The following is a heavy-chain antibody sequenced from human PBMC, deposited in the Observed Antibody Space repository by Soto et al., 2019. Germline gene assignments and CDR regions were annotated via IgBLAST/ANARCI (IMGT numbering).Heavy chain of an antibody. CDR2: VTTSGDTM. CDR3: VREEASGSSGLTYHYYYNGMDV. CDR1: GFTFSRYN. J-gene: IGHJ6*02. V-gene: IGHV3-48*02. D-gene: IGHD3-10*01. Sequence: GGSLRLSCVASGFTFSRYNMHWVRQAPGKGLEWVAYVTTSGDTMFYADSVEGRFAISRDVAKNSVHLQMNSLGDEDTAVYYCVREEASGSSGLTYHYYYNGMDVWGQGTTVTVS.